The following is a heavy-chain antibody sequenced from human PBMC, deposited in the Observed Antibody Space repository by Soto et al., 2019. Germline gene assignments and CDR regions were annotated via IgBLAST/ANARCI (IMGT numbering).Heavy chain of an antibody. Sequence: SETLSLTCTVSGGSISSYYCGWIRQPPGKGLEWIGYIYYSGSTNYNPSLKSRVTISVDTSKNQFSLKLSSVTAADTAVYYCARARNYGDQDYWGQGTLVTVS. J-gene: IGHJ4*02. CDR3: ARARNYGDQDY. CDR2: IYYSGST. V-gene: IGHV4-59*01. D-gene: IGHD4-17*01. CDR1: GGSISSYY.